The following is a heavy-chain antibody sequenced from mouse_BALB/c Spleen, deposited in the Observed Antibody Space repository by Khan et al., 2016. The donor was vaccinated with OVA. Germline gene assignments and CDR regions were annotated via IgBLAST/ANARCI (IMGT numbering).Heavy chain of an antibody. CDR2: ISGDSNTI. D-gene: IGHD1-1*01. J-gene: IGHJ2*01. Sequence: EVKLEESGGGLVQPGGSRKLSCAASGFTFSSYGMHWVRQAPEKGLEWVAYISGDSNTIYYADTVKGRFTISRDNPKNTLFLQMTSLMSEDTARYYCATSYFYGYYFDYWGPGTTLTVSS. CDR3: ATSYFYGYYFDY. V-gene: IGHV5-17*02. CDR1: GFTFSSYG.